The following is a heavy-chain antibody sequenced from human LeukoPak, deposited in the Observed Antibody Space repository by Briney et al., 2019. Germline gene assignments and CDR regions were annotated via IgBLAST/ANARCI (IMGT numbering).Heavy chain of an antibody. CDR3: AKRWTYYFDY. D-gene: IGHD5-24*01. V-gene: IGHV3-23*01. CDR2: ISGSGGDT. CDR1: GFAFSSYA. J-gene: IGHJ4*02. Sequence: GGSLRLSCAASGFAFSSYAMTWVRQAPGKGLEWVSTISGSGGDTSSADSVKGRFTISRDNSRNTLYLLMSSPRADDTAVYYCAKRWTYYFDYWGQGILVTVSS.